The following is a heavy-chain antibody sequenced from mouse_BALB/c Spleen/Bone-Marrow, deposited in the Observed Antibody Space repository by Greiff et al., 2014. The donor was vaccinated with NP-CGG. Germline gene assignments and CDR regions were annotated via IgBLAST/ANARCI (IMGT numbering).Heavy chain of an antibody. CDR1: GYTFTSYW. D-gene: IGHD2-3*01. CDR2: IYPGDGDT. CDR3: ARFGYSFAY. Sequence: VQLQQSGAELARPGASVKLSCKASGYTFTSYWMQWVKQRPGQGLEWIGTIYPGDGDTRYTQKFKGKATLTADKSSSTAYIQLSSLASEDSAVYYCARFGYSFAYWGQGTLVTVSA. V-gene: IGHV1-87*01. J-gene: IGHJ3*01.